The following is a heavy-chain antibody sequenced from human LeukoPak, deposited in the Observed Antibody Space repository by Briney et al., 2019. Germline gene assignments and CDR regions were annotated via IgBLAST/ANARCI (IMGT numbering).Heavy chain of an antibody. CDR3: TRESGAFSPFGF. J-gene: IGHJ4*02. V-gene: IGHV4-4*02. Sequence: SGTLSLTCAVSGGSITTTNWWSWVRQPPGKGLEWIGEVHLSGATNYNLSLESRVSMSIDKFKNHLSLEVTSVTAADTAIYYCTRESGAFSPFGFWGQGTLVTVSS. CDR1: GGSITTTNW. CDR2: VHLSGAT. D-gene: IGHD1-26*01.